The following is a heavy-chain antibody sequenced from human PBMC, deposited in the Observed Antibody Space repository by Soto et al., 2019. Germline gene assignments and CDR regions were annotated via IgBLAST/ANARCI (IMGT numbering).Heavy chain of an antibody. CDR3: AHGYSCYAEVLGMDV. J-gene: IGHJ6*04. D-gene: IGHD5-12*01. Sequence: QITLKESGPTLVKPTQTLTLTCTFSGFSLSTSGVGVGWIRQPPGKALECLALIYWDDDKRYSPALKSRLTITKDTSKNKVVLTMTDMDPVDTATYYGAHGYSCYAEVLGMDVCGKGTTVTVSS. V-gene: IGHV2-5*02. CDR2: IYWDDDK. CDR1: GFSLSTSGVG.